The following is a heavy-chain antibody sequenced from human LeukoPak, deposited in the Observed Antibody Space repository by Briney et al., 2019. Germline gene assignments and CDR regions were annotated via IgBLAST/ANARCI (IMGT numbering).Heavy chain of an antibody. Sequence: SETLSLTCTVSGASISSYYWSWIRPPPRKGREWNGYILYSGSTHYNPSLKSPVTISVDTPKTQFSLKLSSVTAADTAVYYCARRAVGWASSGYYFDYWGQGTLVTVSS. CDR1: GASISSYY. CDR2: ILYSGST. D-gene: IGHD3-22*01. J-gene: IGHJ4*02. V-gene: IGHV4-59*08. CDR3: ARRAVGWASSGYYFDY.